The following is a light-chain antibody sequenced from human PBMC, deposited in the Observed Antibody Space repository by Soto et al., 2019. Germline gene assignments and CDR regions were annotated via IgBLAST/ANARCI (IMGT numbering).Light chain of an antibody. CDR3: QQYNNWPSWT. J-gene: IGKJ1*01. CDR2: GAS. V-gene: IGKV3-15*01. CDR1: QSISSN. Sequence: ETVMTQSPATLSVSPGARATLSCRASQSISSNLAWYQQKPGQAPRLLIYGASTRATDIPARFSGSESGTEFTLTISRLQSEDFAVYYGQQYNNWPSWTFGQGTKVDIK.